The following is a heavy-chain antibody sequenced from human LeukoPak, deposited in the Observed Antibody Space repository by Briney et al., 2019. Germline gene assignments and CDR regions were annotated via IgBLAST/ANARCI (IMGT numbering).Heavy chain of an antibody. D-gene: IGHD2-15*01. CDR2: VSYSGST. CDR1: GASIGSYY. CDR3: ASLSRVAGTFSEFLF. J-gene: IGHJ4*02. Sequence: SETLTLTCTVSGASIGSYYWNWIRQPPGKGLEWIGYVSYSGSTNYNPSLKSRVTISVDTSKNQFSLKLSSVTAADTAVYYCASLSRVAGTFSEFLFWGQGTLVTVSS. V-gene: IGHV4-59*01.